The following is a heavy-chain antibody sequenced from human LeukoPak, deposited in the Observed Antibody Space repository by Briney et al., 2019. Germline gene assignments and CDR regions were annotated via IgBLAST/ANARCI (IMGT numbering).Heavy chain of an antibody. J-gene: IGHJ4*02. D-gene: IGHD3-22*01. CDR2: ISGSGGST. CDR3: AKGPLGSTMS. V-gene: IGHV3-23*01. CDR1: GFTFSSYA. Sequence: GGSLRLSCAASGFTFSSYAIKWVRQAPGKGPEWVSTISGSGGSTYYADSVKGRFTISRDNSKNTLYLQMTSLRAEDTAVYYCAKGPLGSTMSWGQGTLVTVSS.